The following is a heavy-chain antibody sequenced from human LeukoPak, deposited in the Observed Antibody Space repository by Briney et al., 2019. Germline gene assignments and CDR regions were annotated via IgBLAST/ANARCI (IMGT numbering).Heavy chain of an antibody. Sequence: ASVRVSCKTSGYTFTDYYIHWVRQAPGQGLEWMGWINPNSGETNSAQKFQGRVTMTGDTAIRTAYMALSRLTSDDTAVYYCATDRDYSNTERGFDYWGQGTLVTVSS. V-gene: IGHV1-2*02. CDR2: INPNSGET. CDR1: GYTFTDYY. CDR3: ATDRDYSNTERGFDY. D-gene: IGHD4-11*01. J-gene: IGHJ4*02.